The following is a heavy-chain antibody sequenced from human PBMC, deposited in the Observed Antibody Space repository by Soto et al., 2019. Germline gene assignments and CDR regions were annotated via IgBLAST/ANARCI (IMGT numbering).Heavy chain of an antibody. Sequence: GGSLSLSGAASGFTFSSYSMSWVRQGPVKGLEWVSAISGSGGSTYYADSVKGRFTISRDDSKNTLYLQMNSLRAEDTAVYYCAMGFDYWGQGTLVTVSS. CDR1: GFTFSSYS. CDR3: AMGFDY. J-gene: IGHJ4*02. V-gene: IGHV3-23*01. CDR2: ISGSGGST.